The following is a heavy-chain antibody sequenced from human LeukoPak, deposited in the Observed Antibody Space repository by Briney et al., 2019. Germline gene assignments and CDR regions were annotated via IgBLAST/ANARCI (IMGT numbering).Heavy chain of an antibody. Sequence: PGGSLRLSCAASGFTFSSYAMHWVRQAPGKGLEWVAVISYDGSNKYYADSVKGRFTISRDNSKNTLYLQMNSLRAEDTAVYCCAREAGYSYGYFDYWGQGTLVTVSS. J-gene: IGHJ4*02. V-gene: IGHV3-30-3*01. CDR1: GFTFSSYA. CDR3: AREAGYSYGYFDY. CDR2: ISYDGSNK. D-gene: IGHD5-18*01.